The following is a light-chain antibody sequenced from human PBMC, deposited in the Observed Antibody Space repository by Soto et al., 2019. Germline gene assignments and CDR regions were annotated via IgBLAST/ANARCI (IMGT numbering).Light chain of an antibody. V-gene: IGKV3-11*01. J-gene: IGKJ4*01. CDR1: QSVRSH. CDR2: DVS. CDR3: QQRSNGLT. Sequence: EIVLTQSPATLSLSPGENATLSCRTSQSVRSHLAWYPQTPGQAPRLLIYDVSNRATGIPARFSGTGSGTEFTLTISGLEPEDFAVYYCQQRSNGLTFGGGTKVEIK.